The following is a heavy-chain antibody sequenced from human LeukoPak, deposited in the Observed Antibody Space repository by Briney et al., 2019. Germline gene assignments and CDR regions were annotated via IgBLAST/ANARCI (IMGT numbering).Heavy chain of an antibody. J-gene: IGHJ4*02. CDR3: ARDRIFITGTTEPWFY. CDR1: GYTFTSYG. V-gene: IGHV1-18*01. CDR2: ISAYNGNT. Sequence: ASVKVSCKASGYTFTSYGISWVRQAPGQGLEWMGWISAYNGNTNYAQKLQGRVTMTTDTSTSTAYMELRSLRSDDTAVYYCARDRIFITGTTEPWFYWGRGTLVTVSS. D-gene: IGHD1-7*01.